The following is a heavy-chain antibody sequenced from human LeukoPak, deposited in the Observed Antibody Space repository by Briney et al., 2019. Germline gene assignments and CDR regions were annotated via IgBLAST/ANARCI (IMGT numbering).Heavy chain of an antibody. D-gene: IGHD6-19*01. Sequence: SETLSLTCAVSGGSFSGYYWSWIRQPPGKGLEWIGEINHSGSTNYNPSLKSRVTISVDTSKNQFSLKLSSVTAADTAVYYCARGSGWFPYYFDYWGQGTLVTVSS. CDR3: ARGSGWFPYYFDY. CDR1: GGSFSGYY. CDR2: INHSGST. J-gene: IGHJ4*02. V-gene: IGHV4-34*01.